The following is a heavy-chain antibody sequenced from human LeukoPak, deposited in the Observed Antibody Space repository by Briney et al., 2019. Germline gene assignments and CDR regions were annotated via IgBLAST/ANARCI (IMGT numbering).Heavy chain of an antibody. V-gene: IGHV3-30*03. D-gene: IGHD4-11*01. CDR2: ISYDGSNK. CDR1: AFIFSGHW. J-gene: IGHJ6*02. CDR3: ARDSWDDYSNYVDYYYGMDV. Sequence: GGSLRLSCEGSAFIFSGHWMNWVRQAPGKGLEWVAVISYDGSNKYYADSVKGRFTISRDNSKNTLYLQMNSLRAEDTAVYYCARDSWDDYSNYVDYYYGMDVWGQGTTVTVSS.